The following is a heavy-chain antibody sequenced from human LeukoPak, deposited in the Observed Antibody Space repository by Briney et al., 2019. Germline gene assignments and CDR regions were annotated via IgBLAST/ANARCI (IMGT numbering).Heavy chain of an antibody. V-gene: IGHV1-8*03. J-gene: IGHJ5*02. CDR3: AREVYCSSTSCYEVNWFDP. Sequence: GASVKVSCKASGYTFTSYDINWVRQATGQGLEWMGWMNPNSGNTGYAQKFQGRVTITRNTSISTAYMELSSLRSEDTAVYYCAREVYCSSTSCYEVNWFDPWGQGTLVTASS. D-gene: IGHD2-2*01. CDR2: MNPNSGNT. CDR1: GYTFTSYD.